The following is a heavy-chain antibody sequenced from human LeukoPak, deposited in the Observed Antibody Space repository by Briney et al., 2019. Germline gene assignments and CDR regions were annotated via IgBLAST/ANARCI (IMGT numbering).Heavy chain of an antibody. CDR2: ISSSGSTI. V-gene: IGHV3-48*03. J-gene: IGHJ4*02. Sequence: PGRSLRLSCAASGFTFSDYEMNWVRQAPGKGLEWVSYISSSGSTIFYADSVKGRFTISRDNAKNSLYLQMNSLRAEDTAVYYCSRTLIVVGYWGQGTLVTVSP. CDR3: SRTLIVVGY. D-gene: IGHD3-22*01. CDR1: GFTFSDYE.